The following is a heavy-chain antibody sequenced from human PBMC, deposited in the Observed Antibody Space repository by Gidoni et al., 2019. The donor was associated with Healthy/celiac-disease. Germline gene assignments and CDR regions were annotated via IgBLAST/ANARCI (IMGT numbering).Heavy chain of an antibody. Sequence: SCAAFGFTVSSNDLSWVRQAPGKGLEWVSVIYSGGSTYYADSVKCRFTISRDNSKNTLYLQMNSLRAEDTAVYYCARGVITMVRGVIREYYYYYGMDVWGQGTTVTVSS. D-gene: IGHD3-10*01. V-gene: IGHV3-66*02. CDR2: IYSGGST. J-gene: IGHJ6*02. CDR1: GFTVSSND. CDR3: ARGVITMVRGVIREYYYYYGMDV.